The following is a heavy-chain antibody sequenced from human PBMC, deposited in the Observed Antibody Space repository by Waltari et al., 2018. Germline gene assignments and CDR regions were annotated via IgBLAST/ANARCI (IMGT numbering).Heavy chain of an antibody. D-gene: IGHD2-15*01. Sequence: QVQVVQSGAEVLKPGASVKVSCKVAEYTRGGFPIPWVRHVPGKGPEWIGRLESGDEKSTSARKFLGRVTMTEDTSTDTAYLELSSLRSEDTAVYYCRLMGRNIVLAGASPSYYSYIDVWGRGTSVTVSS. J-gene: IGHJ6*03. CDR1: EYTRGGFP. CDR3: RLMGRNIVLAGASPSYYSYIDV. CDR2: LESGDEKS. V-gene: IGHV1-24*01.